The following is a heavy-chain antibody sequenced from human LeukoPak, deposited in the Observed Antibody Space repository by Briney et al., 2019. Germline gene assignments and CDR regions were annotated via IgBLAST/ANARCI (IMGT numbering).Heavy chain of an antibody. CDR1: GFTFDDYA. D-gene: IGHD6-13*01. CDR2: ISWNSGSI. V-gene: IGHV3-9*03. J-gene: IGHJ4*02. CDR3: AEGGMAIAAAGFDY. Sequence: PGGSLRLSCAASGFTFDDYAMHWVRQAPGKGLEWVSGISWNSGSIGYADSVKGRFTISRDNAKNSLYLQMNSLRAEDMALYYCAEGGMAIAAAGFDYWGQGTLVTVSS.